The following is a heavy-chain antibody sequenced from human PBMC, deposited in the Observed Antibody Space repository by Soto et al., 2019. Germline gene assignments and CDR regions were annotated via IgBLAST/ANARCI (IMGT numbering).Heavy chain of an antibody. D-gene: IGHD3-10*01. CDR3: ARGGSYYAH. V-gene: IGHV1-2*02. Sequence: ASVKVSCKASGNTHTIYFIHWLRQARGQGLEWMGWINSVSGGTNYAHKFQGRVTMTRDTSTTTAFMELSGLRSDDTAVYFCARGGSYYAHRGQGTLVTVS. CDR2: INSVSGGT. J-gene: IGHJ4*02. CDR1: GNTHTIYF.